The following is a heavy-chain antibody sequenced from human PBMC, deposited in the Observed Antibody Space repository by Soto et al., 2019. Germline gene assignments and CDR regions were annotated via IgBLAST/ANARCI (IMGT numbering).Heavy chain of an antibody. V-gene: IGHV4-30-4*01. CDR1: GGSISSGDYY. Sequence: QVQLQESGPGLVKPSQTLSLTCTVSGGSISSGDYYWSWIRQPPGKGLEWIGYIYYSGSTYCNPSPXRXLTISVDTSKNQFSLKLSSVTAADTAVYYCASNSYGYICYDYWGQGTLVTVSS. J-gene: IGHJ4*02. D-gene: IGHD5-18*01. CDR3: ASNSYGYICYDY. CDR2: IYYSGST.